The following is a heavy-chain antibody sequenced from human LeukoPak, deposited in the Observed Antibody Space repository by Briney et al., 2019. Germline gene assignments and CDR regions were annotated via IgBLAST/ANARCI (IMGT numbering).Heavy chain of an antibody. CDR3: ARRSLDITMIVVVTTPHFDY. CDR1: GGSFSGYY. D-gene: IGHD3-22*01. CDR2: INHSGST. Sequence: PSETLSLTCAVYGGSFSGYYWSWIRQPPGKGLEWIGEINHSGSTNYNPSLKSRVTISVDTSKNQFSLKLSSVTAADTAVYYCARRSLDITMIVVVTTPHFDYWGQGTLVTVSS. V-gene: IGHV4-34*01. J-gene: IGHJ4*02.